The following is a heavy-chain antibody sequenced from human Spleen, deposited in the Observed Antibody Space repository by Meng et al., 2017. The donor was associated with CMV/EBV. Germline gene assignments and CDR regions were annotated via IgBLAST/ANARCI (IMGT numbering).Heavy chain of an antibody. V-gene: IGHV1-69*10. CDR1: GGTFSSYA. CDR3: AREAYCSSTSCYERLGKKAYYYGMDV. J-gene: IGHJ6*02. CDR2: IIPILGIA. Sequence: SVKVSCKASGGTFSSYAISWVRQAPGQGLEWMGGIIPILGIANYAQKFQGRVTITADKSTSTAYMELSSLRSEDTAVYYCAREAYCSSTSCYERLGKKAYYYGMDVWGQGTTVTVSS. D-gene: IGHD2-2*01.